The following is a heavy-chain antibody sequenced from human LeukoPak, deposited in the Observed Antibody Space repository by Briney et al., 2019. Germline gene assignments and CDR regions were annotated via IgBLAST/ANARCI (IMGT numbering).Heavy chain of an antibody. CDR3: ARAWSRYCSSTSCYAGDY. Sequence: GGSLRLSCAASGFTFSSYAMSWVRQAPGKGLEWVSSISSSGNYIYYADSMKGRFTISRDNAKNSLYLQMNSLRAEDTAVYYCARAWSRYCSSTSCYAGDYWGQGALVIVSS. V-gene: IGHV3-21*01. CDR2: ISSSGNYI. J-gene: IGHJ4*02. D-gene: IGHD2-2*01. CDR1: GFTFSSYA.